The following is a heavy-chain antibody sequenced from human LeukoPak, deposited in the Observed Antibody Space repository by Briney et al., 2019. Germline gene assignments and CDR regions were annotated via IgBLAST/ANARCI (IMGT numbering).Heavy chain of an antibody. V-gene: IGHV3-23*01. Sequence: ETLSLTCAVYGGSFSGYYWSWVRQAPGKGLEWVSAISGSGGSTFYADSVKGRFTISRDNSKNTVYLQMNSLRAEDTAVYYCAKDLLGYSGYGYFLDYWGQGTLVTVSS. D-gene: IGHD5-12*01. CDR1: GGSFSGYY. CDR3: AKDLLGYSGYGYFLDY. J-gene: IGHJ4*02. CDR2: ISGSGGST.